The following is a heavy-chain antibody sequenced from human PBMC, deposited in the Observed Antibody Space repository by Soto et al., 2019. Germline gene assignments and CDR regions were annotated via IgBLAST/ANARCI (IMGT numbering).Heavy chain of an antibody. CDR3: ARGHGAYQQYCYYYCMDV. J-gene: IGHJ6*02. CDR2: INHRGST. D-gene: IGHD2-2*01. CDR1: GGSFSGYY. V-gene: IGHV4-34*01. Sequence: SEALSLTCAVYGGSFSGYYWSWLRQPPGKGLAWIGEINHRGSTNYNPSIKSRVTISIDTSKNQFSLKLSSVTAEDTAVYYCARGHGAYQQYCYYYCMDVWGQGTTVTVSS.